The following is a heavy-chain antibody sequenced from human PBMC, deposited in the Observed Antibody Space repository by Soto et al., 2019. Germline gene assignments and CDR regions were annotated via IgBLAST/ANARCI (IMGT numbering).Heavy chain of an antibody. D-gene: IGHD2-8*01. CDR2: IYYSGTTT. V-gene: IGHV4-59*07. J-gene: IGHJ6*02. CDR3: ASRRGYCSNGGGYRGDYYYYYYYGMDV. CDR1: CTSINYYY. Sequence: SGTLSLTCTFTCTSINYYYWTWIWQPPGQGLEWMGYIYYSGTTTNYNPSLKSRVTLSVVTSTNKFFLKLFSLIAADTAVYYCASRRGYCSNGGGYRGDYYYYYYYGMDVWGQGTTVT.